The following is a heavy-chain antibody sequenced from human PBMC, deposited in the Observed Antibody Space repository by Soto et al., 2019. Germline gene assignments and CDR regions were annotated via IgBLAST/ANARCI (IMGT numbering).Heavy chain of an antibody. CDR2: ISYDGSNK. CDR1: GFTFSSYA. CDR3: ARDSDIVVVPAAKTYYYYGMDV. V-gene: IGHV3-30-3*01. D-gene: IGHD2-2*01. Sequence: ESGGGVVQPGRSLRLSCAASGFTFSSYAMHWVRQAPGKGLEWVAVISYDGSNKYYADSVKGRFTISRDNSKNTLYLQMNSLRAEDTAVYYCARDSDIVVVPAAKTYYYYGMDVWGQGTTVTVSS. J-gene: IGHJ6*02.